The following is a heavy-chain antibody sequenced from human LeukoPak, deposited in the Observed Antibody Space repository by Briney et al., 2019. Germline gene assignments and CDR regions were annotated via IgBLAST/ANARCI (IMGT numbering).Heavy chain of an antibody. CDR3: ARGLGPLRYFDWLWYY. V-gene: IGHV5-10-1*01. D-gene: IGHD3-9*01. CDR1: GYSFTSYW. CDR2: IDPSDSYT. Sequence: GESLRISCKGSGYSFTSYWISWVRQMPGKGLEWMGRIDPSDSYTNYSPSFQGHVTISADKSISTAYLQWSSLKASDTAMYYCARGLGPLRYFDWLWYYWGQGTLVTVSS. J-gene: IGHJ4*02.